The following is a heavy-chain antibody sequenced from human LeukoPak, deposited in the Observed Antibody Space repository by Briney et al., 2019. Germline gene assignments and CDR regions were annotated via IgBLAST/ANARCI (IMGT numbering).Heavy chain of an antibody. Sequence: GGSLRLSCAASGFTFSNYWMNWVRQAPGKGLEWVANIKQDGSEKYYVDSVEGRFTISRDNAKNTLYLQMNSLRAEDTAVYYCARDWFHAIDYWGQGTLVTVSS. V-gene: IGHV3-7*01. CDR3: ARDWFHAIDY. CDR1: GFTFSNYW. J-gene: IGHJ4*02. CDR2: IKQDGSEK. D-gene: IGHD2/OR15-2a*01.